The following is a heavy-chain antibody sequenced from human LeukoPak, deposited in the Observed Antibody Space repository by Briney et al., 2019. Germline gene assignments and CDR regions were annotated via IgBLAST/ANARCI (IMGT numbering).Heavy chain of an antibody. D-gene: IGHD2-15*01. Sequence: GGSLTLSCAASGFTFSSYGMSWVRQAPGKGLEWVSAISGSGGSTYYADSVKGRFTISRDNSKNTLYLQMNSLRAEDTAVYYCAKDRFVGKAFDYWGQGTLVTVSS. CDR2: ISGSGGST. CDR1: GFTFSSYG. CDR3: AKDRFVGKAFDY. V-gene: IGHV3-23*01. J-gene: IGHJ4*02.